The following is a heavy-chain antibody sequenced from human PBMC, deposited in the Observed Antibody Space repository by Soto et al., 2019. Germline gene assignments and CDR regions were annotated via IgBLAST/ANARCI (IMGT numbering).Heavy chain of an antibody. CDR3: ARVRAEVRYSSSWYFDY. J-gene: IGHJ4*02. Sequence: GGSLRLSCAASGFTFSDYYMSWIRQAPGKGLEWVSYISSSGSTIYYADSVKGRFTISRDNAKNSLYLQMNSLRAEDTAVYYCARVRAEVRYSSSWYFDYWGQGTLVTVSS. CDR1: GFTFSDYY. CDR2: ISSSGSTI. D-gene: IGHD6-13*01. V-gene: IGHV3-11*01.